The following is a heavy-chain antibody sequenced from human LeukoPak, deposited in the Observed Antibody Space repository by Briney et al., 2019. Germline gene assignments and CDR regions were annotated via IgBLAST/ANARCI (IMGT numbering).Heavy chain of an antibody. CDR2: IHHSGST. CDR3: ARFLAYCGGDCSNWYFDL. Sequence: PSETLSLTCAVYGGSFSGYYWSWTRQPPGKGLEWIGEIHHSGSTNYNPSLKSRVSMSVDTSKKQFSLKLRSVTAADTAVYYCARFLAYCGGDCSNWYFDLWGRGTLVTVSS. CDR1: GGSFSGYY. J-gene: IGHJ2*01. D-gene: IGHD2-21*02. V-gene: IGHV4-34*01.